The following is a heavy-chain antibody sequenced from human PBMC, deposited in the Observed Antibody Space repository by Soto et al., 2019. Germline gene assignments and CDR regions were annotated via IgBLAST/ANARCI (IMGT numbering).Heavy chain of an antibody. Sequence: HVQLQESGPGLVKPSQTLSLTCTVSGGSISSGGYYWSWIRQHPGKGLEWIGYIYYSGSTYYNPSLKSRVTISVDTSKNQFSLKLSSVTAADTAVYYCARLKDYGDFVLYFDYWGQGTLVTVSS. J-gene: IGHJ4*02. D-gene: IGHD4-17*01. CDR3: ARLKDYGDFVLYFDY. V-gene: IGHV4-31*03. CDR2: IYYSGST. CDR1: GGSISSGGYY.